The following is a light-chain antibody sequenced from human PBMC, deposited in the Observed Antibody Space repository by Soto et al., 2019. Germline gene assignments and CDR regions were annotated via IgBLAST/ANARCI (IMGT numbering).Light chain of an antibody. CDR1: QSVSSN. Sequence: EIVMTQSPATLSVSPGERVTLSCRASQSVSSNLAWYQQKPGQAPRLLIYGASTRATDIPARFSGGGSGTVFTLSISSLQSEDFAVYHCQQYKNWQGMLGQGTKVEFK. V-gene: IGKV3-15*01. CDR2: GAS. J-gene: IGKJ1*01. CDR3: QQYKNWQGM.